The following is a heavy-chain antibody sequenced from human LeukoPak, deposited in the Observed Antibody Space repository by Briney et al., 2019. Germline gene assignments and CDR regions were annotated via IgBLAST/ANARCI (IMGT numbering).Heavy chain of an antibody. Sequence: PGGSLRLSCAASGLTLSDHYMDWVRQAPGKGLEWVVRTRNKVNGYTTEYAASVKGRFTISRDDSKNSLYLQLSSLKTEDTAMYYCVRVRGSGWDQNYFDCWGQGTLVTVSS. CDR2: TRNKVNGYTT. D-gene: IGHD6-19*01. V-gene: IGHV3-72*01. J-gene: IGHJ4*02. CDR3: VRVRGSGWDQNYFDC. CDR1: GLTLSDHY.